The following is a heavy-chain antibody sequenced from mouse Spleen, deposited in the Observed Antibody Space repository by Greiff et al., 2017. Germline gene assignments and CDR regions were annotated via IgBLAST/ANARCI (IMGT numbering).Heavy chain of an antibody. D-gene: IGHD2-12*01. J-gene: IGHJ3*01. Sequence: EVQLQQSGPELVKPGASVKLSCKASGYTFTSYYMHWVKQRPEQGLEWIGWIDPENGNTIYDPKFQGKASITADTSSNTAYLQLSSLTSEDTAVYYCARRDYKAWFAYWGQGTLVTVSA. CDR2: IDPENGNT. V-gene: IGHV14-1*02. CDR3: ARRDYKAWFAY. CDR1: GYTFTSYY.